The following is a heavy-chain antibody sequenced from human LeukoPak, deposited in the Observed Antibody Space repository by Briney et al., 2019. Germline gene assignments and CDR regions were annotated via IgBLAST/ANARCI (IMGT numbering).Heavy chain of an antibody. CDR2: IHPSTGNP. Sequence: ASVKVSCKASGYSFTNYAMNWVRQAPGQGLEWMGWIHPSTGNPTYAQGFTGRFVFSLDTSVSTTYLQISSLKAEDTAVYFCARAFQSLGGLSLPDYSGQGTLLSVS. V-gene: IGHV7-4-1*02. J-gene: IGHJ4*02. D-gene: IGHD3-16*02. CDR1: GYSFTNYA. CDR3: ARAFQSLGGLSLPDY.